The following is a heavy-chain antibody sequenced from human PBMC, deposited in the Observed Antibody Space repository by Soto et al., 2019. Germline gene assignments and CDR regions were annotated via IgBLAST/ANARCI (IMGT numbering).Heavy chain of an antibody. CDR3: ATWTLPLSWSWLQSAAGKFDY. CDR1: EFSFNNYA. J-gene: IGHJ4*02. D-gene: IGHD3-10*01. Sequence: QVHLVESGGGVVQPGRSLRVSCTASEFSFNNYAVHWVRQAPGEGLKWVALISSDGNNKYYPDSVKGRFTISRDHSNNTVYLQMHSLRLDDTAVYYCATWTLPLSWSWLQSAAGKFDYWGQGTLVTVSS. CDR2: ISSDGNNK. V-gene: IGHV3-30-3*01.